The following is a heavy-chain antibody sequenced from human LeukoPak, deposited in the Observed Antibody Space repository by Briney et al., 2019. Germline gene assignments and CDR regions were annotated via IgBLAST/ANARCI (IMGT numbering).Heavy chain of an antibody. CDR2: IIPIFGTA. J-gene: IGHJ5*02. V-gene: IGHV1-69*05. Sequence: ASVKVSCNDSGGTFSSYAISWVRQAPGQGLEWMGGIIPIFGTANYAQKYQGTVTSTTDESTSTAYMELSSLRSEDTAVYYCARDPCSSTSCFNWFDLWGQGTLVTVSS. CDR3: ARDPCSSTSCFNWFDL. D-gene: IGHD2-2*01. CDR1: GGTFSSYA.